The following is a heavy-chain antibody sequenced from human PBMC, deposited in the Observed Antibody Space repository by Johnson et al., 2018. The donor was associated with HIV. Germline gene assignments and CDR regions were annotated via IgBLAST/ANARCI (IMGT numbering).Heavy chain of an antibody. V-gene: IGHV3-7*01. J-gene: IGHJ3*02. CDR1: GFTFSDYY. CDR3: ARTTYSSPGAFDM. CDR2: IKQDGSEK. Sequence: VQLVESGGGLVKPGGSLRLSCAASGFTFSDYYMSWIRQAPGKGLEWVANIKQDGSEKYYVDSVKGRFTISRDNSKNTLYLQMNSLRAEDTAVYYCARTTYSSPGAFDMRGRGTMVTVSS. D-gene: IGHD6-19*01.